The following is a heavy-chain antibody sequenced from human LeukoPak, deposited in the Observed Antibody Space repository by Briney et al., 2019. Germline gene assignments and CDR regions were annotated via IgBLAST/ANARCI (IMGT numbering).Heavy chain of an antibody. V-gene: IGHV3-33*01. CDR1: GFTFSNYA. D-gene: IGHD6-13*01. Sequence: GGSLRLSCAASGFTFSNYAIHWVRQAPGKGLEWVAVIWYDGSSKYYTDSVKGRFTISRDNPKNTLYLQMNSLRAEDTAVYYCATMRDSSSWFYFDYWGQGTLVTVSS. CDR2: IWYDGSSK. J-gene: IGHJ4*02. CDR3: ATMRDSSSWFYFDY.